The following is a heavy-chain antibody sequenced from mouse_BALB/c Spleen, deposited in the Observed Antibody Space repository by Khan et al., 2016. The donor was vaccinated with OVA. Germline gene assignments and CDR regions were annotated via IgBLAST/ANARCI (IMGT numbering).Heavy chain of an antibody. CDR1: GYAFSSYW. CDR2: IYPGGGNT. Sequence: QVQLQQSGAELVRPGSSVKISCKASGYAFSSYWMNWVKQRPGQGLEWIGQIYPGGGNTYYSGNFKGKATLTADKSSNTAYMQLSTLTSEDSAVXFGAGEGYYGSRGAWFAFWGQGSLVTVSA. D-gene: IGHD1-1*01. V-gene: IGHV1-80*01. CDR3: AGEGYYGSRGAWFAF. J-gene: IGHJ3*01.